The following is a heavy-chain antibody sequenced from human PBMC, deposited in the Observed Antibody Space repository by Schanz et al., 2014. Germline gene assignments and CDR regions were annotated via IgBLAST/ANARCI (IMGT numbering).Heavy chain of an antibody. CDR3: ASDYNYFETEAP. V-gene: IGHV3-33*08. Sequence: VQLVESGGALVQPGGSLRLSCAASGFTFRSYGMHWVRQAPGKGLEWVALISYDGSSKNHADSVQGRFTISRDNSKNALYLQMDSLRAEDTAVYYCASDYNYFETEAPWGQGTLVTVSS. CDR2: ISYDGSSK. D-gene: IGHD3-16*01. CDR1: GFTFRSYG. J-gene: IGHJ5*02.